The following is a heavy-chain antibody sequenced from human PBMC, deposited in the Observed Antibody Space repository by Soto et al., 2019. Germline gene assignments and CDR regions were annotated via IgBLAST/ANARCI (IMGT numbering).Heavy chain of an antibody. J-gene: IGHJ5*02. V-gene: IGHV4-31*03. D-gene: IGHD3-3*01. CDR1: GGSISSGGYY. CDR3: AREITIFGVVITEGWFDP. Sequence: NPSETLSLTCTASGGSISSGGYYWSWIRQHPGKGLEWIGYIYYNGSTYYNPSLKSRVTISVDTSKNQFSLKLSSVTAADTAVYYCAREITIFGVVITEGWFDPWGQGTLVTVSS. CDR2: IYYNGST.